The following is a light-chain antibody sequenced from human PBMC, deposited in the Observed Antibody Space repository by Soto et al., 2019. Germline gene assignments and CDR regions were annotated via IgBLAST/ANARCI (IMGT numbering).Light chain of an antibody. J-gene: IGLJ2*01. Sequence: QSVLTQPPSVSGAPGQRVTISCTGSSSNIGAGYDVHWYQQLPGTAPKLLIYANTNRPSGVPDRISGSKSGTSASLAFTGLQAEDEADYYCQTYDSSLSGDVVFGGGTKVTVL. CDR3: QTYDSSLSGDVV. CDR1: SSNIGAGYD. CDR2: ANT. V-gene: IGLV1-40*01.